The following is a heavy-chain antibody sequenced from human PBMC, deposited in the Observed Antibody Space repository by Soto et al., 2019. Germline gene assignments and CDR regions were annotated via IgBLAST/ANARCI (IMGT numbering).Heavy chain of an antibody. CDR1: VFTFSIYW. D-gene: IGHD3-10*01. Sequence: GGSLLLSCATSVFTFSIYWMHWVRQAPGKGLVLVSRMNEDGGTTDYADSVKGRFTISRDNAKNTLYLQMNRLRVEDTAVYYCASDLSGRADVWGQGTTVTVSS. J-gene: IGHJ6*02. V-gene: IGHV3-74*01. CDR3: ASDLSGRADV. CDR2: MNEDGGTT.